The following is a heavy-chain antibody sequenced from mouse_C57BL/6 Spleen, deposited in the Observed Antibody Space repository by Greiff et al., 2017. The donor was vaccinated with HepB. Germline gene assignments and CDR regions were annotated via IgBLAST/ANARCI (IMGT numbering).Heavy chain of an antibody. D-gene: IGHD1-1*01. J-gene: IGHJ1*03. Sequence: EVKLEESGGGLVQPGGSMKLSCVASGFTFSNYWMNWVRQSPEKGLEWVAQIRLKSDNYATHYAESVKGRFTISRDDSKSSVYLLMNNLRAEDTGIYYCTGPYYGSRGGYFDVWGTGTTVTVSS. V-gene: IGHV6-3*01. CDR3: TGPYYGSRGGYFDV. CDR1: GFTFSNYW. CDR2: IRLKSDNYAT.